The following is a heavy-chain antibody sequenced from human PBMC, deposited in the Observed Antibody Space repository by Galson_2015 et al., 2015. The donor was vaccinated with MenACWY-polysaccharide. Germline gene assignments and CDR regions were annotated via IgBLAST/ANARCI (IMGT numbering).Heavy chain of an antibody. CDR3: ARQRGYSYGYNDY. CDR2: INLDGRDK. D-gene: IGHD5-18*01. CDR1: ALTFSSYW. V-gene: IGHV3-7*01. J-gene: IGHJ4*02. Sequence: SLRLSCAASALTFSSYWMSWVRQAPGKGLEWVANINLDGRDKYYVDSVRGRFTISRDNARNSLYLQMNSLRVEDTAVYYCARQRGYSYGYNDYWGQGTLDTVSS.